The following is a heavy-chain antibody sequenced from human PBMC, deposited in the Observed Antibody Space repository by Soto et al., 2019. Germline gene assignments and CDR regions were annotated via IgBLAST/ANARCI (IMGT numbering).Heavy chain of an antibody. J-gene: IGHJ5*02. V-gene: IGHV3-11*05. CDR3: ARMYYYGSGEHNGFDP. CDR1: GFTFSDYY. Sequence: QVQLVESGGGLVKPGGSLRLSCVASGFTFSDYYMSWIRQAPGRGLEWISYISTSSIYTIYADSVKGRFTISRDNAKNSLYLQMNSLRAEDTAVYYCARMYYYGSGEHNGFDPWGQATVVTVSS. CDR2: ISTSSIYT. D-gene: IGHD3-10*01.